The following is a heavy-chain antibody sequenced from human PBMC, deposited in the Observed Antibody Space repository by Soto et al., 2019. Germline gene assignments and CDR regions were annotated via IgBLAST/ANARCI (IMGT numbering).Heavy chain of an antibody. D-gene: IGHD6-19*01. CDR2: IDPSDSYT. V-gene: IGHV5-10-1*01. J-gene: IGHJ6*02. Sequence: GESLKISCKGSGYSFTSYWISWVRQMPGKGLEWMGRIDPSDSYTNYSPSFQGHVTISADKSISTAYLQWSSLKASDTAMYYCARHSSGCSTHYYGMDVWRQGTTVTVSS. CDR1: GYSFTSYW. CDR3: ARHSSGCSTHYYGMDV.